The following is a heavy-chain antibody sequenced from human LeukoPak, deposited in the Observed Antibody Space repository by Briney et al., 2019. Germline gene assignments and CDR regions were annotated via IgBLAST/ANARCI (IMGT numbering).Heavy chain of an antibody. CDR3: AKDLPRTVTPGVDYYYYGMDV. D-gene: IGHD4-17*01. J-gene: IGHJ6*02. V-gene: IGHV3-53*01. Sequence: GGSLRLSCAASGFTVSNNYMSWVRQAPGKGLEWVSVIYSDGSTYFADSVKGRFTISRDNPKNTLYLQMNSLRAEDTAVYYCAKDLPRTVTPGVDYYYYGMDVWGQGTTVTVSS. CDR2: IYSDGST. CDR1: GFTVSNNY.